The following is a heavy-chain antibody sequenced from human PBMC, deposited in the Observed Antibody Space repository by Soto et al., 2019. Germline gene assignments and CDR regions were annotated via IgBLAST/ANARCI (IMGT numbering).Heavy chain of an antibody. D-gene: IGHD5-12*01. CDR3: ARAEALKGGYDQDDAFDI. J-gene: IGHJ3*02. Sequence: QVQLVQSGAEVKKPGASVKVSCKASGYTFTGYYMHWVRQAPGQGLEWMGWINPNSGGTNYAQKFQGWVTMTRDTSISTAYMELSRLRSDDTAAYYCARAEALKGGYDQDDAFDIWGQGTMVTVSS. CDR2: INPNSGGT. V-gene: IGHV1-2*04. CDR1: GYTFTGYY.